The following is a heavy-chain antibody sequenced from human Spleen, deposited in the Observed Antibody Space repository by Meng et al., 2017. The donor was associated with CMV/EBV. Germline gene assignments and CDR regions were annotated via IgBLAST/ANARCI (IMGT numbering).Heavy chain of an antibody. CDR1: GGSVRSYY. J-gene: IGHJ6*02. V-gene: IGHV4-59*02. CDR3: ARDSAWGYYGMDV. Sequence: SETLSLTCTVSGGSVRSYYWTWIRQPPGKGLEWIGYIYYMGNTDYNPSLKSRVTISIDTSKNQFSLRVSSVTAADTAVYYCARDSAWGYYGMDVWGQGTTVTVSS. D-gene: IGHD3-16*01. CDR2: IYYMGNT.